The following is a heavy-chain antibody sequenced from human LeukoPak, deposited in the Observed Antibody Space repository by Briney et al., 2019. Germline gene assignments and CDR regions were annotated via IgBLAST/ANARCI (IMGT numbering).Heavy chain of an antibody. CDR2: IWYDGSNK. J-gene: IGHJ4*02. Sequence: PGGSLRLSCAASGFTFSSYGMHWVRQAPGKGLEWVAVIWYDGSNKYYADSVKGRFTISRDNSKNTLYLQVNSLRAEDTAVYYCARSHLGDGSGYPYWGQGTLVTVSS. D-gene: IGHD3-22*01. CDR3: ARSHLGDGSGYPY. CDR1: GFTFSSYG. V-gene: IGHV3-33*01.